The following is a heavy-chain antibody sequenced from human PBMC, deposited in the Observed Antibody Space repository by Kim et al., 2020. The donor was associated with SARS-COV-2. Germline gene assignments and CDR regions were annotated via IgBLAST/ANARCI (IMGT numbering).Heavy chain of an antibody. Sequence: GGSLRLSCAASGFTFNSFVMHWVRQAPGKGLEWVAGISPSGGQKYYIDSVKGRFTISRDTSQKTLFLQMNSLTSEDTAMYFCAQVGETGVRSGHDAFDLWGQGTMVIVSS. V-gene: IGHV3-30*04. CDR2: ISPSGGQK. D-gene: IGHD7-27*01. CDR1: GFTFNSFV. J-gene: IGHJ3*01. CDR3: AQVGETGVRSGHDAFDL.